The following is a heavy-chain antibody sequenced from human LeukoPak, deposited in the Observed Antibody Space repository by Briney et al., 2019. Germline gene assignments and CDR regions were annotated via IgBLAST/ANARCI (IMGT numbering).Heavy chain of an antibody. Sequence: PGGSLRLSCAASGFTFSSYAMSWVRQAPGKGLEWVANIKHDGSEKYYIDSVKGRFTISRDNAKNSVYLQMNRLRAEDTAVYYCAELGITMIGGVWGKGTTVTISS. CDR1: GFTFSSYA. J-gene: IGHJ6*04. CDR2: IKHDGSEK. V-gene: IGHV3-7*01. CDR3: AELGITMIGGV. D-gene: IGHD3-10*02.